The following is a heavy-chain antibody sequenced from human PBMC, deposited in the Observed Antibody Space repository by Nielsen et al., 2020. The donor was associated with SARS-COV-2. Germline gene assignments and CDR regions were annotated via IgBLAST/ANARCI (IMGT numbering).Heavy chain of an antibody. CDR2: ISSSSSYI. CDR1: GFTFSSYR. D-gene: IGHD3-10*01. CDR3: ARDNPFTVWFGELTGRSAMDV. Sequence: GGSLRLSCAASGFTFSSYRMNWVRQAPGKGLEWVSSISSSSSYIYYADSVKGRFTIARDNAKNSLYLQMNSLRAEDTAVYYCARDNPFTVWFGELTGRSAMDVWGQGTTVTVSS. V-gene: IGHV3-21*01. J-gene: IGHJ6*02.